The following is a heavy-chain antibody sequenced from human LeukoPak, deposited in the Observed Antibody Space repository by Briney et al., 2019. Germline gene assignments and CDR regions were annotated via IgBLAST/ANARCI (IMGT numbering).Heavy chain of an antibody. V-gene: IGHV1-46*01. D-gene: IGHD6-6*01. CDR2: INPSGGST. J-gene: IGHJ6*03. CDR1: GYTFTSYY. Sequence: GASVKVSCKASGYTFTSYYMHWVRQAPGQGLEWMGIINPSGGSTSYAQKFQGRVTMTRDMSTSTVYMELSSLRSEDTAVYYCARDWDSSSPVTLYYYYYYYMDVWGKGTTVTVSS. CDR3: ARDWDSSSPVTLYYYYYYYMDV.